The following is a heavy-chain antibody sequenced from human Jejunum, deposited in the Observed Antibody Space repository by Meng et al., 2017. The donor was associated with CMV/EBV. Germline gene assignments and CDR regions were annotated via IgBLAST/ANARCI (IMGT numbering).Heavy chain of an antibody. V-gene: IGHV3-21*01. Sequence: FTFSPSGLNWVRQAPGKGLEWVSSISSSSNYIYYAGSLKGRFTISRDNAKKSLYLQMNSLRAEDTAIYYCARAKDSGAWYRPGDFDYWGQGTLVTVSS. D-gene: IGHD6-19*01. CDR2: ISSSSNYI. CDR1: FTFSPSG. CDR3: ARAKDSGAWYRPGDFDY. J-gene: IGHJ4*02.